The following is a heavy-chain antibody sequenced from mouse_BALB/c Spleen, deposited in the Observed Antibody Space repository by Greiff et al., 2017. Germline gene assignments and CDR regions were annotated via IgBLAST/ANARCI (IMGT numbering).Heavy chain of an antibody. CDR2: IDPANGNT. CDR3: ARSGGYGYFDV. V-gene: IGHV14-3*02. Sequence: VQLKESGAELVKPGASVKLSCTASGFNIKDTYMHWVKQRPEQGLEWIGRIDPANGNTKYDPKFQGKATITADTSSNTAYLQLSSLTSEDTAVYYCARSGGYGYFDVWGAGTTVTVSS. D-gene: IGHD3-1*01. CDR1: GFNIKDTY. J-gene: IGHJ1*01.